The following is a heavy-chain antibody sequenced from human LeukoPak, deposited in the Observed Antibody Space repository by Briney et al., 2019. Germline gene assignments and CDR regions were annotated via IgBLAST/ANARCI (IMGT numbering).Heavy chain of an antibody. J-gene: IGHJ4*02. V-gene: IGHV3-21*01. CDR2: ISSSSTYI. Sequence: GGSLRLSCAASGFSFNTYYVNWVRQAPGKGLEWVSCISSSSTYIFYADSVRGRFAISRDNAKNSLYLQMNSLRAEDTAVYYCARGSGSFSGSFDYWGQGTLVTVSS. CDR1: GFSFNTYY. CDR3: ARGSGSFSGSFDY. D-gene: IGHD1-26*01.